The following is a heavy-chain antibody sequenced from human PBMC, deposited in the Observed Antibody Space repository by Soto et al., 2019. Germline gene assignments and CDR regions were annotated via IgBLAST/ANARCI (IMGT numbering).Heavy chain of an antibody. CDR2: INHSGST. CDR1: GGSFSGYY. J-gene: IGHJ6*02. D-gene: IGHD3-22*01. Sequence: SETLSLTCAVYGGSFSGYYWSWIRQPPGKGLEWIGEINHSGSTNYNPSLKSRVTISVDTSKNQFSLKLSSVTAADTAVYYCARKRSGLLTPRGMDVWGQGTTVTVSS. V-gene: IGHV4-34*01. CDR3: ARKRSGLLTPRGMDV.